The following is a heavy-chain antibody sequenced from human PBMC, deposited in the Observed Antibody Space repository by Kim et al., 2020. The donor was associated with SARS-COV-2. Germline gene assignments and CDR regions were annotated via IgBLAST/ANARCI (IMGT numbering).Heavy chain of an antibody. D-gene: IGHD1-26*01. J-gene: IGHJ4*02. CDR3: ARRSNTGNYYDY. Sequence: YYHPALKRRVTISVDTSKNQFYLKLSSVDAADTAVFYCARRSNTGNYYDYWGQGTLVTVSS. V-gene: IGHV4-39*01.